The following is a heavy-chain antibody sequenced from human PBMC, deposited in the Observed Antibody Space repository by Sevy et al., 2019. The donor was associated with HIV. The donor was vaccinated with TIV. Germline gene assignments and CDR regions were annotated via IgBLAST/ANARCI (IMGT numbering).Heavy chain of an antibody. Sequence: GGSPRLSCAASGFTVSSNYMSWVRQAPGKGLEWVSVIYSGGSTYYADSVKGRFTISRDNSKNTLYLQMNSLRAEDTAVYYCARDRSRQYGMDVWGQGTTVTVSS. CDR2: IYSGGST. CDR3: ARDRSRQYGMDV. CDR1: GFTVSSNY. V-gene: IGHV3-53*01. J-gene: IGHJ6*02.